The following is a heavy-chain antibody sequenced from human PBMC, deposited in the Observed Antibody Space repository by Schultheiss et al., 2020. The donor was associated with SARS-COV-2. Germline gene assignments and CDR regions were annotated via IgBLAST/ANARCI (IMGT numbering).Heavy chain of an antibody. CDR3: AKDLRVAGYPVLGSGYY. Sequence: GESLKISCAVSAITFSHYWMHWVRQAPGKGLEWVAVISYDGSNKYYADSVKGRFTISRDNAKNSLYLQMNSLRAEDTAVYYCAKDLRVAGYPVLGSGYYWGQGTLVTVSS. CDR1: AITFSHYW. V-gene: IGHV3-30*18. CDR2: ISYDGSNK. J-gene: IGHJ4*02. D-gene: IGHD3-16*01.